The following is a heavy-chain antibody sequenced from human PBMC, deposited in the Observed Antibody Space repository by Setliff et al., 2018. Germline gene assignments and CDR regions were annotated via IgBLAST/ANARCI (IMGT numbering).Heavy chain of an antibody. Sequence: GGSLRLSCAASGFTFSSYEMNWVRQAPGKGLEWVSYISTMYYADSVKGRFTISRDNAKNSLYLQMNSLRAEDTAMYYCARGLSYYDSSGSLLAPYAFDIWGQGTMVTVSS. CDR2: ISTM. D-gene: IGHD3-22*01. CDR1: GFTFSSYE. J-gene: IGHJ3*02. V-gene: IGHV3-48*03. CDR3: ARGLSYYDSSGSLLAPYAFDI.